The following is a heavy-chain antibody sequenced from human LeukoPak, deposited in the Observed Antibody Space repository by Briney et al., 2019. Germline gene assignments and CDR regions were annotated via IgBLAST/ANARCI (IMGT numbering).Heavy chain of an antibody. V-gene: IGHV1-18*01. CDR2: ISAYNGNT. J-gene: IGHJ4*02. CDR3: ARVPIGVVTAIGYALDY. CDR1: GYTFTSYG. D-gene: IGHD2-21*02. Sequence: ASVKVSCKASGYTFTSYGISWVRQAPGQGLEWMGWISAYNGNTNYAQKLQGRVTMTTDTSTSTAYMELRSLRSDDTAVYYCARVPIGVVTAIGYALDYWGQGTLVTVSS.